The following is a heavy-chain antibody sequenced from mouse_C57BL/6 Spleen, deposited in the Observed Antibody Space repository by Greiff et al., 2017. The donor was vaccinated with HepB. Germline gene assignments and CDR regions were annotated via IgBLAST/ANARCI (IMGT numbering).Heavy chain of an antibody. CDR3: ARMSYYDYDGDAY. V-gene: IGHV1-82*01. CDR1: GYAFSSSW. Sequence: QVQLQQSGPELVKPGASVKISCKASGYAFSSSWMNWVKQRPGKGLEWIGRIYPGDGDTNYNGKFKGKATLTADKSSSTAYMQLSSLTSEDSAVYFCARMSYYDYDGDAYWGQGTLVTVSA. D-gene: IGHD2-4*01. CDR2: IYPGDGDT. J-gene: IGHJ3*01.